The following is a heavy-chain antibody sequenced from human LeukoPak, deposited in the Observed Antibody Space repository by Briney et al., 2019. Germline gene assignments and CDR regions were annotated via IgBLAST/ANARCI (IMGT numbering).Heavy chain of an antibody. CDR3: AREGPIAVATWWYYYGMDV. V-gene: IGHV1-46*01. J-gene: IGHJ6*02. CDR2: INPSGGST. D-gene: IGHD6-19*01. Sequence: ASVKVSCKASGYTFTSYYMHWVRQAPGQGLEWMGIINPSGGSTSYAQKFQGRVTMTRDTSTSTVYMELSSLRSEDTAVYYCAREGPIAVATWWYYYGMDVWGQGTTVTVSS. CDR1: GYTFTSYY.